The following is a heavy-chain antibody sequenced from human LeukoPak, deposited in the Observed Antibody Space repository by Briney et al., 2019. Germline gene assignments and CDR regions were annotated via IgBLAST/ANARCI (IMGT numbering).Heavy chain of an antibody. CDR2: IYSGYSE. V-gene: IGHV3-53*01. Sequence: GGSLRLSCAASGFSVTNNYMTWVRQAPGKGLEWVSIIYSGYSEYYVDSVKGRFTISRDSSKNTLHLQMNSLRAEDTAVYYCARVVSAAIVGSWYFDLWGRGTLVTVSS. J-gene: IGHJ2*01. CDR3: ARVVSAAIVGSWYFDL. CDR1: GFSVTNNY. D-gene: IGHD2-2*01.